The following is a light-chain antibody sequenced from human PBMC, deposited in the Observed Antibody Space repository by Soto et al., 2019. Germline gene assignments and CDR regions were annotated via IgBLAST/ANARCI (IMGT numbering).Light chain of an antibody. V-gene: IGKV1-5*03. CDR3: QQYNSYGT. CDR1: QSISSW. J-gene: IGKJ1*01. CDR2: KAS. Sequence: DIQMTHSPSTLSASVGDRGTRTCRASQSISSWLAWYKQKPGKDPKLLIYKASSLESGVPSRFTGSGSGTEFTLPISSLQPDDFATDYCQQYNSYGTVGQGTKVEI.